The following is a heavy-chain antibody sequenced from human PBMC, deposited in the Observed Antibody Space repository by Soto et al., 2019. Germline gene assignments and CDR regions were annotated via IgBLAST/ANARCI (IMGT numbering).Heavy chain of an antibody. Sequence: EVQVVESGGGLIQPGGSLRLSCVVSGFTVSSTNYMSWVRQAPGKGLEWVSVIYSGGTTFYADSVKGRFTISRDNSKNTLYTQMNSLRAADTAVYYCHGYGYWGQGTLVTVSS. CDR2: IYSGGTT. D-gene: IGHD5-12*01. CDR3: HGYGY. V-gene: IGHV3-53*01. J-gene: IGHJ4*02. CDR1: GFTVSSTNY.